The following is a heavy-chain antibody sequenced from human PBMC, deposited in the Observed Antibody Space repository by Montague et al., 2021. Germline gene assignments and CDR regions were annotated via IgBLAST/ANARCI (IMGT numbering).Heavy chain of an antibody. V-gene: IGHV4-39*01. Sequence: SETLSLTCTVSGGSISRGPYEWAWIRQPPGKGLEWIATISYNGSPYSDSALKSRVTISVDTSKNQLSLRLTSVTATDTAVYYCARLTFAIGDTPEVFDIGGQGTTVTVSS. CDR2: ISYNGSP. CDR1: GGSISRGPYE. CDR3: ARLTFAIGDTPEVFDI. J-gene: IGHJ3*02. D-gene: IGHD3/OR15-3a*01.